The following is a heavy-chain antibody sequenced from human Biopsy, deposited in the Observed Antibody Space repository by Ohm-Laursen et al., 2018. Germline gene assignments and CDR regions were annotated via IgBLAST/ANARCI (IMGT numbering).Heavy chain of an antibody. CDR1: GDRFSNYP. CDR3: ARDTELLSIGLDYNFGMVV. V-gene: IGHV1-69*06. Sequence: SVQVSCKVSGDRFSNYPISWVRQAPGQGLEWLGGIIPIFNTPKYAQRFQGRVTITADRSTTTAYMELSSLRSEDTTVYYCARDTELLSIGLDYNFGMVVWGQGTTGTVSS. CDR2: IIPIFNTP. J-gene: IGHJ6*02. D-gene: IGHD1-14*01.